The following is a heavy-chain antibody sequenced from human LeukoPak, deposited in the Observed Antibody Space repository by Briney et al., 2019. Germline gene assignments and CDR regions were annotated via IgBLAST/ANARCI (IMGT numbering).Heavy chain of an antibody. J-gene: IGHJ4*02. D-gene: IGHD6-13*01. CDR2: ISSNGGST. V-gene: IGHV3-64*01. CDR3: ARISRSAAGDY. Sequence: PGGSLRLSCAASGFTFSSYAMHWVRQAPGKGLEYVSAISSNGGSTYYANSVKGRFTISRDSSKNTLYLQMGSLRAEDMAVYYCARISRSAAGDYWGQGILVTVSS. CDR1: GFTFSSYA.